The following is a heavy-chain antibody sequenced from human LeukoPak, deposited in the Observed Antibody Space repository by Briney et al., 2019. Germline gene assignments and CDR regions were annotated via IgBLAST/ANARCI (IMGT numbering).Heavy chain of an antibody. D-gene: IGHD5-24*01. V-gene: IGHV4-30-2*01. CDR3: AISVYMATIVDQDYFDY. CDR1: GGSISSSGYS. Sequence: PSETLSLTCAVSGGSISSSGYSWSWIRQPPGKGLEWIGYIYHSGGTYYNPSLKSRVTISVDRSKNQFSLKLSSVTAADTAVYYCAISVYMATIVDQDYFDYWGQGTLVTVSS. CDR2: IYHSGGT. J-gene: IGHJ4*02.